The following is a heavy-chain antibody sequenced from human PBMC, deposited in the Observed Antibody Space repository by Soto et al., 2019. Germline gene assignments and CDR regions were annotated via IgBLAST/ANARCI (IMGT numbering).Heavy chain of an antibody. CDR1: GFTFSSYG. Sequence: PGGSLRLSCAASGFTFSSYGMHWVRQAPGKGLEWVAVISYDGNNKYYADSVKGRFTISRDNSKKTLYLQMNSLRAEDTAVYYCAKGAYGSGSLFYFDYWGQGTLVTV. CDR3: AKGAYGSGSLFYFDY. J-gene: IGHJ4*02. V-gene: IGHV3-30*18. D-gene: IGHD3-10*01. CDR2: ISYDGNNK.